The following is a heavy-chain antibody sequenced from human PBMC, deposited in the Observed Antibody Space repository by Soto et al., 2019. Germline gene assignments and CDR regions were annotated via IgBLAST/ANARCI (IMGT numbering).Heavy chain of an antibody. J-gene: IGHJ5*02. V-gene: IGHV1-69*12. Sequence: QVQLVQSGAAVKKPGSSVKVSCTASGGTFSSYAISWVRQAPGQGLEWMGGIIPIFGTVNYAQKFKGRVTITADESTSTAYMELSSLRSEDTAVYYCARERGDLQQGSWFDPWGQGTLVTVSS. CDR3: ARERGDLQQGSWFDP. CDR2: IIPIFGTV. CDR1: GGTFSSYA. D-gene: IGHD3-10*01.